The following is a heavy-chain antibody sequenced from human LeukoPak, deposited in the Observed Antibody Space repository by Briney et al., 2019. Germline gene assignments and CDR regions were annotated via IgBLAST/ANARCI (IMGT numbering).Heavy chain of an antibody. J-gene: IGHJ6*03. D-gene: IGHD2-2*02. Sequence: SETLSLTCAVYGGSFSGYYWSWIRQPPGKGLEWIGEINHSGSTNYNPSLKGRVTISVDTSKNQFSLKLSSVTAADTAVYYCARERQLLYSGASYYYYYMDVWGKGTTVTVSS. CDR2: INHSGST. CDR3: ARERQLLYSGASYYYYYMDV. V-gene: IGHV4-34*01. CDR1: GGSFSGYY.